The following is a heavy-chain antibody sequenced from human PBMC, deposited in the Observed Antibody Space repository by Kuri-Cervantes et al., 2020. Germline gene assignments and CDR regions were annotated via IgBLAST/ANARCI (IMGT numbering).Heavy chain of an antibody. CDR3: AKVGRYGYAFDI. Sequence: GESLKISCAASGFTFDDYAMHWVRQAPGKGLEWVSAISGSGGSTYYADSVKGRFTISRDNSKNTLYLQMNSLRAEDTAVYYCAKVGRYGYAFDIWGQGTMVTVSS. V-gene: IGHV3-23*01. CDR2: ISGSGGST. CDR1: GFTFDDYA. J-gene: IGHJ3*02. D-gene: IGHD1-26*01.